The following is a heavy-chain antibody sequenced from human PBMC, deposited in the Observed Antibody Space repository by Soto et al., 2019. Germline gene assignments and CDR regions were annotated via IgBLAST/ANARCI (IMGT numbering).Heavy chain of an antibody. CDR1: GFSVGYYA. J-gene: IGHJ4*02. D-gene: IGHD1-7*01. CDR2: ISWSSGSI. CDR3: AKDLDITGTTQFDY. Sequence: GGSLRLSGAASGFSVGYYAMHWDRHAPGKGLEWVSGISWSSGSIGYADSVKGRFTISRDNAKNSLYLQMNSLRAEDTALYYCAKDLDITGTTQFDYCGQGTLVTVSS. V-gene: IGHV3-9*01.